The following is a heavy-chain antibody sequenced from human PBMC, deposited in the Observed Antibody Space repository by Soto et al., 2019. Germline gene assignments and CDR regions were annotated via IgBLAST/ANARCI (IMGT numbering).Heavy chain of an antibody. CDR3: ARSIVVVTALDY. CDR1: GYTFTSYD. Sequence: QVQLVQSGAEEKKPGASVKVSCKASGYTFTSYDMHWVRHAPGQRLEWMGWINAGNGNTKYSQKFQGRVTITRDTSASTAYMELSSLRSEDTAVYYCARSIVVVTALDYWGQGTLVTVSS. J-gene: IGHJ4*02. V-gene: IGHV1-3*05. CDR2: INAGNGNT. D-gene: IGHD2-21*02.